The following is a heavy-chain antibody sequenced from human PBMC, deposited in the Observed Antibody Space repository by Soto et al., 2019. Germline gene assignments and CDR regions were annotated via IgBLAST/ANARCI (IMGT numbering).Heavy chain of an antibody. D-gene: IGHD3-16*01. V-gene: IGHV4-59*01. CDR2: IYYSGST. CDR3: ASSGGARGLDYYYYYGMDV. J-gene: IGHJ6*02. Sequence: SETLSLTCTVSGGSISSYYWSWIRQPPGKGLEWIGYIYYSGSTNYNPSLKSRVTISVDTSKNQFSLKLSSVTAADTAVYYCASSGGARGLDYYYYYGMDVWGQGTTVTVSS. CDR1: GGSISSYY.